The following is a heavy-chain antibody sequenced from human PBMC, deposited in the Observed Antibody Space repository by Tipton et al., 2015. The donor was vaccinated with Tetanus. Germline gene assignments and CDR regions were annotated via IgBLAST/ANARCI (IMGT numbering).Heavy chain of an antibody. J-gene: IGHJ4*02. CDR3: ARNHPPRGYPYGGFHS. V-gene: IGHV4-31*03. D-gene: IGHD5-12*01. Sequence: LRLSCTVSGGPISTGGYSWNWIRQLPGKGLEWIGYIYDSGNTHYNPSLKSRVTISIDGSKTQFSLKLTSVTAADTAVYYCARNHPPRGYPYGGFHSWGQGTLVTVSS. CDR1: GGPISTGGYS. CDR2: IYDSGNT.